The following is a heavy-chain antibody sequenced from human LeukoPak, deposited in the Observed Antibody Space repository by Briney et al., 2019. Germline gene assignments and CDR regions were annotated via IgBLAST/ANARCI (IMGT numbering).Heavy chain of an antibody. CDR2: VYHSGST. J-gene: IGHJ4*02. Sequence: SETLSLTCAVSGDSISTNYYWGWIRQPPGKGLEWIGSVYHSGSTFYNPSLKSRVTISLDMSKNQFTLKLTSVTAAGTAVYYCASPSDYSFFWGQGILVTVSS. V-gene: IGHV4-38-2*01. CDR1: GDSISTNYY. D-gene: IGHD4-11*01. CDR3: ASPSDYSFF.